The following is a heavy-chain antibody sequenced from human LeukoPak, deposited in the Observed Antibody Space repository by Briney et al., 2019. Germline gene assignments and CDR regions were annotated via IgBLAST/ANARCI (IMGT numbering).Heavy chain of an antibody. CDR2: ISYDGSNK. CDR1: GFTFSSYA. D-gene: IGHD5-18*01. V-gene: IGHV3-30*04. CDR3: ARERGYNYSSDAFDI. J-gene: IGHJ3*02. Sequence: PGGSLRLSCAASGFTFSSYAMHWVRQAPGKGLEWVAVISYDGSNKYYADSVKGRFTISRDNSKNTLYLQMNSLRAEDTAVYYCARERGYNYSSDAFDIWGQGTMVTVSS.